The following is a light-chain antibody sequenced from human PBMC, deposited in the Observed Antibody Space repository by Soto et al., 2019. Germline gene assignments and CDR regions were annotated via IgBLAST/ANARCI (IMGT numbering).Light chain of an antibody. CDR1: QSLLHSNGYNY. CDR3: MQALQTPT. CDR2: LGS. J-gene: IGKJ5*01. V-gene: IGKV2-28*01. Sequence: DIVMTQSPLSLPVTPGEPASISCMSSQSLLHSNGYNYLDWYLQKPGQSPQLLIYLGSNRASGVPDRFSGSGSGTDFTLKISRVEPEDVGVYYCMQALQTPTFGQGTRLGL.